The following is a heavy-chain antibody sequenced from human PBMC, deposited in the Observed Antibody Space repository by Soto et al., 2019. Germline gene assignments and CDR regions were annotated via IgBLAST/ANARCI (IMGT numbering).Heavy chain of an antibody. CDR3: ARGVYSGDK. J-gene: IGHJ1*01. CDR2: INPNGGSA. CDR1: GYIFTNYY. D-gene: IGHD2-21*01. Sequence: QVRLVQSGAEVQKPGASVKVSCKASGYIFTNYYIHWVRQAPGQGLEWMAIINPNGGSANSAQEFQCRITLTRDTSTSTVYMDLSSLTSEDTAVYYCARGVYSGDKWGQGTLVTVSS. V-gene: IGHV1-46*01.